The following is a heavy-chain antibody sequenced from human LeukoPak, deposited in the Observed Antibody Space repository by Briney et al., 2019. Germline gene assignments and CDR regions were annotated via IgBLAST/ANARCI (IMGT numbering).Heavy chain of an antibody. V-gene: IGHV1-69*13. CDR1: GGTFSSYA. D-gene: IGHD3-16*01. Sequence: SVKVSCKASGGTFSSYAISWVRQAPGQGLEWMGGIIPIFGTANYAQKFQGRVTITADESTSTAYMELSSLRSEDTAVYYCAREDIHSFGASYFDYWGQGTLVTVSS. J-gene: IGHJ4*02. CDR2: IIPIFGTA. CDR3: AREDIHSFGASYFDY.